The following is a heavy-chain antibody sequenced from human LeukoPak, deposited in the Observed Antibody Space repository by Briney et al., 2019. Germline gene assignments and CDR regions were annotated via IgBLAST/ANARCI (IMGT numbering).Heavy chain of an antibody. D-gene: IGHD1-26*01. Sequence: GGSLTLSCAASGFTFSGYWMTWVRQAPGKGREWVANIKEVGSQKNYVDSVKGPFTTSRDNAKDSLYLQMDSLRAEDTAVYYCARCGSESDYWGQGTLVTVSS. V-gene: IGHV3-7*01. CDR3: ARCGSESDY. J-gene: IGHJ4*02. CDR2: IKEVGSQK. CDR1: GFTFSGYW.